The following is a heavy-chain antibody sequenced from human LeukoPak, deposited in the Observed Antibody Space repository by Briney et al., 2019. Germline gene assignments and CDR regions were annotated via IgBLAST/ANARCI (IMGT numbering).Heavy chain of an antibody. CDR2: ISYDGSNK. CDR1: GFTFSSHG. J-gene: IGHJ3*02. V-gene: IGHV3-30*03. CDR3: ARDHDAYYDFWSGYPADDAFDI. Sequence: QSGGSLRLSCAASGFTFSSHGMHWVRQAPGKGLEWVAVISYDGSNKYYADSVKGRFTISRDNSKNTLYLQMNSLRAEDTAVYYCARDHDAYYDFWSGYPADDAFDIWGQGTMVTVSS. D-gene: IGHD3-3*01.